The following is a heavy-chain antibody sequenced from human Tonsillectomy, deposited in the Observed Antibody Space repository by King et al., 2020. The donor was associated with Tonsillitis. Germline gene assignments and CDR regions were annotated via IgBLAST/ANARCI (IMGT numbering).Heavy chain of an antibody. CDR1: GFSFDDYA. Sequence: VQLVESGGALVQPGRSLRLSCAASGFSFDDYAMHWVRQAPGKGLEVVAGISWNSGTIGYADSVKGRFTISRNNAKNFLYLQMNSLRAEETALYYCTKDPDYYDSSTSWGQGTLVTVSS. CDR3: TKDPDYYDSSTS. J-gene: IGHJ4*02. CDR2: ISWNSGTI. V-gene: IGHV3-9*01. D-gene: IGHD3-22*01.